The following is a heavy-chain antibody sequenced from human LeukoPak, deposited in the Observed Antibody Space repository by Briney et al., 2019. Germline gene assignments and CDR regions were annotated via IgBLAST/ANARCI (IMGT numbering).Heavy chain of an antibody. CDR1: GGSISSYY. CDR2: IYYSGST. CDR3: ARDGSSLDAFDI. Sequence: TSETLSLTCTVSGGSISSYYWSWIRQPPGKGLKWIGYIYYSGSTNYNPSLKSRVTISVDTSKNQFSLKLSSVTAADTAVYYCARDGSSLDAFDIWGQGTMVTVSS. D-gene: IGHD1-26*01. V-gene: IGHV4-59*01. J-gene: IGHJ3*02.